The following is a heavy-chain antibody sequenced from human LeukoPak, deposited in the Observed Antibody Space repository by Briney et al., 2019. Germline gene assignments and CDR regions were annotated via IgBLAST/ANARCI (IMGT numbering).Heavy chain of an antibody. D-gene: IGHD3-22*01. CDR1: GFTFSSYG. V-gene: IGHV3-30*18. CDR2: ISYDGNNK. CDR3: AKEGYDSSGYSGYYGMDV. J-gene: IGHJ6*02. Sequence: PGGSLRLSCAASGFTFSSYGMHWVRQAPGRGREGLTVISYDGNNKYYADSVKGRFTISGDNSKNTLYLQMNSLRAEDTAAYYCAKEGYDSSGYSGYYGMDVWGQGTTVTVSS.